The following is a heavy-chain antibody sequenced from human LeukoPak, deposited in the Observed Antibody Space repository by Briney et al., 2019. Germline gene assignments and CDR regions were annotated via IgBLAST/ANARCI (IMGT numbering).Heavy chain of an antibody. CDR1: GGSISSYF. V-gene: IGHV4-59*01. CDR3: ARAPHFSYYMDV. CDR2: IYYTGST. Sequence: SETLSLTCTVSGGSISSYFWSWIRQPPGKALEWIGYIYYTGSTNYNPSLKSRVTISVDTSKNQFSLKLSSGTAADTALYYCARAPHFSYYMDVWGKGTTVTAS. J-gene: IGHJ6*03.